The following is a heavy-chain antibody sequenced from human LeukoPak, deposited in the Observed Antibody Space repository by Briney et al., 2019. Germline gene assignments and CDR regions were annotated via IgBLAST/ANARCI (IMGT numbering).Heavy chain of an antibody. V-gene: IGHV1-2*02. Sequence: ASVKVSCKASGYTFTGYYMHWVRQAPGQGLEWMGWINPNSGGINYAQKFQGRVTMTRDTSISTAYMELSRLRSDDTAVYYCASRGSGSYWWDILSPKNADAKPTIDFDFWGQGTLVTVSS. J-gene: IGHJ4*02. CDR3: ASRGSGSYWWDILSPKNADAKPTIDFDF. D-gene: IGHD3-10*01. CDR2: INPNSGGI. CDR1: GYTFTGYY.